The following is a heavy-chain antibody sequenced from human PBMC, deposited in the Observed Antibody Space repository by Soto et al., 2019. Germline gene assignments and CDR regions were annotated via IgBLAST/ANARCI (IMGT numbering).Heavy chain of an antibody. J-gene: IGHJ4*02. Sequence: PSETLSLTCAVSGGSIRSSDWWSCVRQPPGRGLEWIGEIYHSGSTNYNPSLKSRVTISVDKPKNQFSLKLSSVTAADTAVYYCASIAVAAEFDYWGQGTLVTVSS. V-gene: IGHV4-4*02. D-gene: IGHD6-19*01. CDR1: GGSIRSSDW. CDR3: ASIAVAAEFDY. CDR2: IYHSGST.